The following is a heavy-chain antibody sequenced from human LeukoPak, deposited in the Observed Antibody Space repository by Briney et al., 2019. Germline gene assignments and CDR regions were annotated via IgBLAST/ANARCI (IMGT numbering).Heavy chain of an antibody. V-gene: IGHV4-59*01. CDR2: IYSSGST. CDR1: GGSISSYY. Sequence: SETLSLTCTVSGGSISSYYWSWIRQPPGKGLEWIGYIYSSGSTNYSPSLKSRVTISVDTSKIQFSLKLSSVTAADTAVYYCARYSGYGSGYLDYWGQGTLVTVSS. CDR3: ARYSGYGSGYLDY. D-gene: IGHD5-12*01. J-gene: IGHJ4*02.